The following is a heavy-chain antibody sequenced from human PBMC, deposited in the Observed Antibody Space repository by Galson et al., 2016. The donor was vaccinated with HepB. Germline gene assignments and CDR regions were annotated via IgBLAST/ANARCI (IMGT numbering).Heavy chain of an antibody. Sequence: SLRLSCAASGFIFRRTGMHWVRQAPGKGLEWVAGTSFDATNKHYADSVKGRFTIPRDNSKNTLYRQMNSLTSEDTAVYYCAKDRELQYFDWSMPWYWGQGTLVTVSS. CDR3: AKDRELQYFDWSMPWY. V-gene: IGHV3-30*18. CDR2: TSFDATNK. J-gene: IGHJ4*02. D-gene: IGHD3-9*01. CDR1: GFIFRRTG.